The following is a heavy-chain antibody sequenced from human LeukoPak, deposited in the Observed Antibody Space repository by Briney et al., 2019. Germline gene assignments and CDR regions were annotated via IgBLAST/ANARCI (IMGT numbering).Heavy chain of an antibody. V-gene: IGHV3-21*01. J-gene: IGHJ4*02. CDR1: GFTFSSYD. CDR3: ARGYSGYFYY. CDR2: ITTSSTYI. Sequence: GGSLRLSCAASGFTFSSYDMNWVRQAPGKGLEWVSSITTSSTYIYYADSVRGRFTISRDNAKNTLYLQMNSLRAEDTAVYYCARGYSGYFYYWGQGTLVTVSS. D-gene: IGHD5-12*01.